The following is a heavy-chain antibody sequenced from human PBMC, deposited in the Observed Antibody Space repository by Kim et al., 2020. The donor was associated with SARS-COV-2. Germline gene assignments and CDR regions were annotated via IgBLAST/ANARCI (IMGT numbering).Heavy chain of an antibody. CDR2: FDPEDGET. V-gene: IGHV1-24*01. D-gene: IGHD3-16*02. CDR3: ATHPPYEVIHDAFDI. Sequence: ASVKVSCKVSGYTLTELSMHWVRQAPGKGLEWMGGFDPEDGETIYAQKFQGRVTMTEDTSTDTAYMELSSLRSEDTAVYYCATHPPYEVIHDAFDIWGQGTMVTVSS. J-gene: IGHJ3*02. CDR1: GYTLTELS.